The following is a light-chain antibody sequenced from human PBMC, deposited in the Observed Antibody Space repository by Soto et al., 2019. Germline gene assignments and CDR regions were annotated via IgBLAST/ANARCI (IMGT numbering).Light chain of an antibody. J-gene: IGKJ1*01. CDR1: KTISSW. V-gene: IGKV1-5*03. CDR3: QHYNSYSEA. CDR2: KAS. Sequence: MTKSPSTLSGSVGHRVSITFRFSKTISSWLAWYQQKPGKATKLLIYKASTLKSGVPSRFSGSGSGTEFTLTISRLQPEDFATYYCQHYNSYSEAFGQGPNVHIK.